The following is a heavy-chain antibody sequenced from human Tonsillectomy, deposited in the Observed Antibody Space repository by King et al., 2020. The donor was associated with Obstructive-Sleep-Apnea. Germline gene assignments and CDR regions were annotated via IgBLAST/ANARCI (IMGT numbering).Heavy chain of an antibody. CDR1: GFTFSYYW. D-gene: IGHD5-18*01. V-gene: IGHV3-7*01. CDR2: IKQDESEK. J-gene: IGHJ4*02. Sequence: VQLVESGGGLVQPGGSLRLSCAASGFTFSYYWMTWVRQAPGKGLEWVANIKQDESEKYYVYSVKGRFTISRDNAKNSLFLQMNSLRAEDTALYYFATDLSGYTYGSLEYWGQGTLVTVSS. CDR3: ATDLSGYTYGSLEY.